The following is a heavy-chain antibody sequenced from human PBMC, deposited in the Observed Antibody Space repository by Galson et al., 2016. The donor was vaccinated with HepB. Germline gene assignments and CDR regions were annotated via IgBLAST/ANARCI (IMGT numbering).Heavy chain of an antibody. CDR1: GFTFSDYY. CDR3: ARDRGSYCGGDFSDYYFDY. J-gene: IGHJ4*02. Sequence: SLRLSCAASGFTFSDYYMSWIRQAPGKGLEWVSYISVTSTYTNYADSVKGRFTVSRDNAKNSLYLQLNTLRAEDTAIYYCARDRGSYCGGDFSDYYFDYWGQGTLVTVSS. V-gene: IGHV3-11*06. CDR2: ISVTSTYT. D-gene: IGHD2-21*02.